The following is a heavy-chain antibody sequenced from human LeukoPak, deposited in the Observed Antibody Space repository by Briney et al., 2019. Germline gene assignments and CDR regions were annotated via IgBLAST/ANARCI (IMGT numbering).Heavy chain of an antibody. V-gene: IGHV4-34*01. CDR2: INHSGST. CDR3: ASPHPAY. CDR1: GGSFSGCY. Sequence: SETLSLTCAVYGGSFSGCYWSWIRQPPGKGLEWIGEINHSGSTNYNPSLKSRVTISVDTSKNQFSLKLSSVTAAGTAVYYCASPHPAYWGQGTLVTVSS. J-gene: IGHJ4*02.